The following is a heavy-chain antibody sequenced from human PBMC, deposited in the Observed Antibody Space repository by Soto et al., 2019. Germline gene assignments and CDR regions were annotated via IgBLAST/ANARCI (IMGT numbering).Heavy chain of an antibody. CDR3: AKPRYCSSTSCYWYFDL. CDR1: GFTFSSYG. D-gene: IGHD2-2*01. V-gene: IGHV3-30*18. Sequence: GGSLRLSCAASGFTFSSYGMHWVRQAPGKGLEWVAVISYDGSNKYYADSVKGRFTISRDNSKNTLYLQMNSLRAEDTAVYYCAKPRYCSSTSCYWYFDLWGRGTLVTVSS. J-gene: IGHJ2*01. CDR2: ISYDGSNK.